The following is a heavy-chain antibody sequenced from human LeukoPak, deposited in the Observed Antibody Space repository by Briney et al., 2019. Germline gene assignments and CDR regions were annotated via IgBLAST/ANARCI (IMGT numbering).Heavy chain of an antibody. V-gene: IGHV3-43D*04. CDR1: GFTFDDYA. Sequence: PGGSLRLSCAASGFTFDDYALHWVRQAPGKGLEWVSLISWDGGTTYYADSVKGRFTISRDSSKDSLYLQMNSLRPEDTALYYCAEDFSSSWLYHYGMDVWGKGTTVTVSS. D-gene: IGHD6-13*01. CDR2: ISWDGGTT. J-gene: IGHJ6*04. CDR3: AEDFSSSWLYHYGMDV.